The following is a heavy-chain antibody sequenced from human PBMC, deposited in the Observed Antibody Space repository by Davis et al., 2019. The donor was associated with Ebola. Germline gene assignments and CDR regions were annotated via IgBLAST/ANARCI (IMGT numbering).Heavy chain of an antibody. J-gene: IGHJ4*02. CDR1: GFTFSSYG. D-gene: IGHD4-17*01. CDR3: AKVPNTVTSGY. Sequence: GGSLRLSCAASGFTFSSYGMHWVRQAPGKGLEWVAVISYDGSNKYYADSVKGRFTISRDNSKNTLYLQMNSLRAEDTAVYYCAKVPNTVTSGYWGQGTLVTVSS. V-gene: IGHV3-30*18. CDR2: ISYDGSNK.